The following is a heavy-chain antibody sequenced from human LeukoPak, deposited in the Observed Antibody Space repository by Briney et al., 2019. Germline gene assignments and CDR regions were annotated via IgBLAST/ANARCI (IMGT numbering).Heavy chain of an antibody. J-gene: IGHJ4*02. V-gene: IGHV1-58*02. CDR2: IVVGSGNT. Sequence: SVKVSCKASGFTFTSSAMQWVRQARGQRLEWIGWIVVGSGNTNYAQKFQERVTITRDMSTSTAYMELNSLRSDDTAVYYCARGGYNWNYDRWGQGTLVTVSS. CDR3: ARGGYNWNYDR. D-gene: IGHD1-7*01. CDR1: GFTFTSSA.